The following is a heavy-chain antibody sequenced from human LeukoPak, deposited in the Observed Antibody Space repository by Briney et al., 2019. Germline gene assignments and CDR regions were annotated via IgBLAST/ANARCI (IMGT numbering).Heavy chain of an antibody. CDR1: RFIFGDHA. V-gene: IGHV3-49*04. CDR3: ARGPILLWLHNGMDV. J-gene: IGHJ6*02. D-gene: IGHD6-19*01. CDR2: IRSKAYGATT. Sequence: PGRSLRLSCTGFRFIFGDHAMSWVRQAPGKGLEWVGFIRSKAYGATTEYAASVKGRFTISRDDSKGIAYLQMNSLEIEDTAVYYCARGPILLWLHNGMDVWGQGTTVTVSS.